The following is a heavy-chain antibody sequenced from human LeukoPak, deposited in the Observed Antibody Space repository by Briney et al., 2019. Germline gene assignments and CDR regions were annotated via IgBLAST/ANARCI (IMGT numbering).Heavy chain of an antibody. D-gene: IGHD3-9*01. Sequence: PGGFLRLSCAASGFTFSSYSMNWVRQAPGKGLEWVSSISSSSSYIYYADSVKGRFTISRDNAKNSLYLQMSSLRAEDTAVYYCAREKTYYDILTGYYVGGDYYYGMDVWGQGTTVTVSS. CDR3: AREKTYYDILTGYYVGGDYYYGMDV. CDR1: GFTFSSYS. V-gene: IGHV3-21*01. J-gene: IGHJ6*02. CDR2: ISSSSSYI.